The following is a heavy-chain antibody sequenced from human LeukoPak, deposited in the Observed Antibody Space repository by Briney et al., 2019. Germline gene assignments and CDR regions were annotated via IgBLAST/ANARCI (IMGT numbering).Heavy chain of an antibody. J-gene: IGHJ4*02. CDR3: ARVRPRPVVDK. CDR1: GYSISSGYY. D-gene: IGHD2-15*01. CDR2: IYHSGST. Sequence: SETLSLTCTVSGYSISSGYYWGWIRQPPGKGLEWIGSIYHSGSTYYNPSLKSRVTISVDTSKNQFSLKLSSVTAADTAVYYCARVRPRPVVDKWGQGTLVTVSS. V-gene: IGHV4-38-2*02.